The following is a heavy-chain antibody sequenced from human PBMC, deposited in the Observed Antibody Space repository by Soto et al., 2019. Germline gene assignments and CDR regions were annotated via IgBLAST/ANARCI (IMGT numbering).Heavy chain of an antibody. V-gene: IGHV1-46*01. CDR3: SRRAYNYANMDV. D-gene: IGHD5-18*01. CDR1: GYTFTTYY. J-gene: IGHJ6*02. CDR2: INPSGGST. Sequence: QVQLVQSGAEVKKPRASVKVSCETSGYTFTTYYMHWVRRAPGQGLEWMGMINPSGGSTSYAQKFQGRVTMTRDTSTRTIYMELSSLRRDDTAIYYCSRRAYNYANMDVWGQGTTVTVSS.